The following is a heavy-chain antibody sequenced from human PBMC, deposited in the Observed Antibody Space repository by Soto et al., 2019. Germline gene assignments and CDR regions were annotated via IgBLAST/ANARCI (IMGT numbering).Heavy chain of an antibody. CDR1: GFTFSDFW. CDR2: IKEDGSEK. V-gene: IGHV3-7*05. Sequence: EVQLVESGGGLVQPGGSLRLSCAASGFTFSDFWMSWVRQAPGKGLEWVANIKEDGSEKYYVDSVKGRFTISRNNAQNSLYLQMNSLRAEDTAVYYSGRGGSWGSDYWRPGTLVTVSS. J-gene: IGHJ4*02. D-gene: IGHD6-13*01. CDR3: GRGGSWGSDY.